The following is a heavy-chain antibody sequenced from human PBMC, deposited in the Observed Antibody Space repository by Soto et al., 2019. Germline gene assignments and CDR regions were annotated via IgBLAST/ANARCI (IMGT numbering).Heavy chain of an antibody. CDR1: GGSISSYY. D-gene: IGHD5-18*01. V-gene: IGHV4-59*01. J-gene: IGHJ4*02. CDR2: IYYSGST. CDR3: ARWRYVYSFDY. Sequence: SETLSLTCTVSGGSISSYYGSWIRQPPGKGLEWIGYIYYSGSTNSNPSLKSRVTISVDTSKNQFSLKLSSVTAADTAVYYCARWRYVYSFDYWGQGTLVTVSS.